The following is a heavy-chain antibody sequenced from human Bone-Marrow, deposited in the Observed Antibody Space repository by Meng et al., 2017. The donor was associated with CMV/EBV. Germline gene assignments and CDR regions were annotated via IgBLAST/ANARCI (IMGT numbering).Heavy chain of an antibody. CDR2: ISSSGSTI. Sequence: SLQISCAASGFTFSSYEMNWVRQAPGKGLEWVSYISSSGSTIYYADSVKGRFTISRDNAKNSLYLQMNSLRAEDTAVYYCARESYCSGGICYSGVDYWGQGTLVTVSS. CDR1: GFTFSSYE. V-gene: IGHV3-48*03. D-gene: IGHD2-15*01. CDR3: ARESYCSGGICYSGVDY. J-gene: IGHJ4*02.